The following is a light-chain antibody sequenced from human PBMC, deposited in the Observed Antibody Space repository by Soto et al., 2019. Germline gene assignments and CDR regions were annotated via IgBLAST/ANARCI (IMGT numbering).Light chain of an antibody. V-gene: IGKV3-15*01. J-gene: IGKJ2*01. CDR2: GAS. Sequence: EIVMTQSPATLSVSPGERASLSCRASQSVGSNLAWYQQTAGQAPRLLIYGASTRATGIPARFSGSGSGTEFSLTISSLQSEDFAFYSCQQYTNWPYTFVQGTKLEIK. CDR3: QQYTNWPYT. CDR1: QSVGSN.